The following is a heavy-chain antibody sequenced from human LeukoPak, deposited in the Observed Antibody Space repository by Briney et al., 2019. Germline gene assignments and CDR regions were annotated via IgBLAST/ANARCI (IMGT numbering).Heavy chain of an antibody. Sequence: PSETLSLTCTVSGGSISSSNYYWGWVRLTPGKGPEWVANIKPDGSETYYLDSVKGRFTISRDNAKDSLYLEMNSLRVDDTAVYYCRYGHYSGLPWDKGTRVTVSS. J-gene: IGHJ5*02. CDR1: GGSISSSNYY. CDR2: IKPDGSET. D-gene: IGHD4-11*01. V-gene: IGHV3-7*01. CDR3: RYGHYSGLP.